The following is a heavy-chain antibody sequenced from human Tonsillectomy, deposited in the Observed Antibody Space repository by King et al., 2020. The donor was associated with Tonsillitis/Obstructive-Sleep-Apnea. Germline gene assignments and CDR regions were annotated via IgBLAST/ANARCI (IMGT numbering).Heavy chain of an antibody. V-gene: IGHV3-21*01. Sequence: VQLVESGGGLVKPGGSLRLSCAASGFTFSSYSMNWVRQAPGKGLEWVSSISSSSSYIHYADSVKGRFTISRDNAKNSLYLQMNSLRADDTAVYYCARGYYYNSSGDSHAFYIWGQGTLVTVSS. D-gene: IGHD3-22*01. J-gene: IGHJ3*02. CDR1: GFTFSSYS. CDR2: ISSSSSYI. CDR3: ARGYYYNSSGDSHAFYI.